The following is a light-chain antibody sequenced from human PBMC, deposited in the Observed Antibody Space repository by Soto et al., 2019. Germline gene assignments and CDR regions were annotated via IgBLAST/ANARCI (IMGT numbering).Light chain of an antibody. CDR2: AAS. V-gene: IGKV1-27*01. J-gene: IGKJ4*01. CDR3: QQLNSYPLS. CDR1: QGIDNH. Sequence: IQLTQSPSSLYASEADRVTITCRASQGIDNHLAWYQQKPGKAPKLLIYAASTLQSGVPSRFTGSGSGTDFTLTISSLQTEDFATYYCQQLNSYPLSLGGGTKVAIK.